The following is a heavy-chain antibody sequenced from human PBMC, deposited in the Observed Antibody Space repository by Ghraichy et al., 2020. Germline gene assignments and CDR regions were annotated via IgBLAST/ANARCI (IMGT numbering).Heavy chain of an antibody. CDR2: INSDGSST. CDR3: ARRGDYASRGFDY. D-gene: IGHD4-17*01. J-gene: IGHJ4*02. CDR1: GFTFSSYW. Sequence: GGSLRLSCAASGFTFSSYWMHWVRQAPGKGLVWVSRINSDGSSTNYADSVKGRFTISRDNAKNTLYLQMNSLRAEDTAVYYCARRGDYASRGFDYWGQGTVVNVSS. V-gene: IGHV3-74*01.